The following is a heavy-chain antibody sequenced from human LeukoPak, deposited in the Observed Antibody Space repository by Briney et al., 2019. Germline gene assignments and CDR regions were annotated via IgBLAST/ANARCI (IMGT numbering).Heavy chain of an antibody. J-gene: IGHJ4*02. CDR1: GFTLSGSA. V-gene: IGHV3-73*01. CDR2: IRSKANSYAT. CDR3: TSPGIAVASIPDADY. Sequence: GGSLRLSCAASGFTLSGSAMHWVRQASGKGLEWVGRIRSKANSYATAYAASVKGRFTISRDDSKNTAYLQMNSLKTEDTAVYYCTSPGIAVASIPDADYWGQGTLVTVSS. D-gene: IGHD6-19*01.